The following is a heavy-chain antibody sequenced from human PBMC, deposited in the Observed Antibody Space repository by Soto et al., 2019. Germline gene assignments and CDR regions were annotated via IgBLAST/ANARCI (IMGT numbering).Heavy chain of an antibody. D-gene: IGHD5-12*01. CDR2: IIPIFGTA. Sequence: PVKVSCEASWSTLTSYAISWGRQAPGQGPEGMGGIIPIFGTANYAKKFQGRVTITADESTSTAYMELRSLRSEDTAVYYCASCRDGYNSDLDYWGQGTLVTVSS. V-gene: IGHV1-69*13. J-gene: IGHJ4*02. CDR3: ASCRDGYNSDLDY. CDR1: WSTLTSYA.